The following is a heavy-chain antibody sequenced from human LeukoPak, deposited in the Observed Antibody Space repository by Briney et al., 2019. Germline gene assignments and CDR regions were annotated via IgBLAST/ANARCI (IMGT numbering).Heavy chain of an antibody. CDR1: GFTFSSYA. CDR2: IGGSGGNT. V-gene: IGHV3-23*01. J-gene: IGHJ6*02. CDR3: AKAIAVSGIGYYYYGVDV. D-gene: IGHD6-19*01. Sequence: GGSLRLSCAASGFTFSSYAMSWVRQAPGKGLEWVPAIGGSGGNTYYADSVKGRFTISRDNSKNTVYLQMNSLRAEDTALYYCAKAIAVSGIGYYYYGVDVWGQGTTVTVSS.